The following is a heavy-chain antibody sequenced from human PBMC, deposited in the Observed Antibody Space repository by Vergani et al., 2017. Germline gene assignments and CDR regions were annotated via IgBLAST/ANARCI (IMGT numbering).Heavy chain of an antibody. J-gene: IGHJ5*02. Sequence: QVQLQESGPGLVKPPGTLSLTCAVSGGSISSSNWWSWVRQPPGKGLGWIGEIYHSGSTNYNPSLKSGVTISVDKSKNQFSLKLSSVTAADTAVYYCARVGDGSGLGWFDPWGQGTLVTVSS. V-gene: IGHV4-4*03. CDR3: ARVGDGSGLGWFDP. CDR2: IYHSGST. CDR1: GGSISSSNW. D-gene: IGHD3-10*01.